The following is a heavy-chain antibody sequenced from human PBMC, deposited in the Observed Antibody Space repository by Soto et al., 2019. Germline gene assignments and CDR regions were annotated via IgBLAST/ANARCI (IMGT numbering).Heavy chain of an antibody. CDR2: IYYSGST. D-gene: IGHD4-17*01. J-gene: IGHJ4*02. Sequence: QVQLQESGPGLVKPSETLSLTCTVSGGSISSYYWSWIRQPPGKGLEWIGYIYYSGSTNYNPSLKRRFTISVDTSKNQFSLKLSSVTAEDTAVYYCARRYGASFDYWGQGTLVTVSS. CDR1: GGSISSYY. V-gene: IGHV4-59*01. CDR3: ARRYGASFDY.